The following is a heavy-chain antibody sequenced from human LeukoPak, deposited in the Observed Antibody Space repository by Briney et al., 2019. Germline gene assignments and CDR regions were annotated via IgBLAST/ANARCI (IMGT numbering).Heavy chain of an antibody. CDR3: ARGPLSIAAREGYYYYYYMDV. CDR1: GYILSALS. D-gene: IGHD6-6*01. V-gene: IGHV1-18*01. Sequence: ASVKVSCKVSGYILSALSMHWVRQSPGKGLEWMGWISAYNGNTNYAQKLQGRVTMTTDTSTSTAYMELRSLRSDDTAVYYCARGPLSIAAREGYYYYYYMDVWGKGTTVTVSS. J-gene: IGHJ6*03. CDR2: ISAYNGNT.